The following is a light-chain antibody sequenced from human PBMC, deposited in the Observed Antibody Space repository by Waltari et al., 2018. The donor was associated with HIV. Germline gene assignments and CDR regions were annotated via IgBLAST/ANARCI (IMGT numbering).Light chain of an antibody. J-gene: IGLJ2*01. V-gene: IGLV2-8*01. CDR1: SSDVGGYNY. Sequence: QSALTQPPSASGSAGQSVTISCTGTSSDVGGYNYVSWYQQHTGKAPKLMIFEVSKRPSGVPDRFSGSKSGNTASLTVSGLQAEDEADYFCSSYAGSNNWVFGGGTKLTVL. CDR3: SSYAGSNNWV. CDR2: EVS.